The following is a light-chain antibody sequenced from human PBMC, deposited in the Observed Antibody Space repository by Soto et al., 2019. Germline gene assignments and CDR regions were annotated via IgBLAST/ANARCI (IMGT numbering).Light chain of an antibody. Sequence: NFMLTQPHSVSESPGKTVTLSCTRSSGSIASNYVQWYQQRPGSAPTTVIYEDNQRPSGVPDRFSGSIDSSSNSASLTISGLKTEDEADYYCQSYDSSYHGVFGGGTQLTVL. CDR1: SGSIASNY. V-gene: IGLV6-57*04. CDR3: QSYDSSYHGV. J-gene: IGLJ3*02. CDR2: EDN.